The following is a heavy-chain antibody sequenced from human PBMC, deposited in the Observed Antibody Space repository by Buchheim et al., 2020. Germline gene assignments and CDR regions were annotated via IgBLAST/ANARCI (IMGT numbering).Heavy chain of an antibody. CDR1: GGSISSSSYY. V-gene: IGHV4-39*07. CDR3: ARDEYYDSSGTYYFDY. CDR2: IYYSGST. D-gene: IGHD3-22*01. J-gene: IGHJ4*02. Sequence: QLQLQESGPGLVKPSETLSLTCTVSGGSISSSSYYWGWIRQPPGKGLEWIGSIYYSGSTYYNPSLKSRVTISVDTSKNQFSLKPSSVTAADTAVYYCARDEYYDSSGTYYFDYCGQGT.